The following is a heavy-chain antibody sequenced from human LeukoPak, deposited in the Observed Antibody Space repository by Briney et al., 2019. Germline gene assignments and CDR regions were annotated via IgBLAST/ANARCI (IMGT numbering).Heavy chain of an antibody. CDR3: ARAPTVTTGLDY. CDR2: IWYDGSNK. V-gene: IGHV3-33*01. D-gene: IGHD4-17*01. J-gene: IGHJ4*02. Sequence: GGSPRLSCAASGFTFSSYGMHWVRQAPGKGLEWVAVIWYDGSNKYYADSVKGRFTISRDNSKNTLYLQMNSLRAEDTAVYYCARAPTVTTGLDYWGQGTLVTVSS. CDR1: GFTFSSYG.